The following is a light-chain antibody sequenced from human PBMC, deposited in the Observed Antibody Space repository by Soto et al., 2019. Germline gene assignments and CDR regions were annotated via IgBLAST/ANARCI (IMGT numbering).Light chain of an antibody. Sequence: QSALTQPASVSGSPGQSITISCTGTSSDVGGYNYVSWYQQHPGKAPKLMIYDVSNRPSGVSNRFSGSKSGNTASLTISGPQAEDEDGYYCSSYTSSSTLVFGTGTKVTVL. CDR2: DVS. CDR3: SSYTSSSTLV. J-gene: IGLJ1*01. CDR1: SSDVGGYNY. V-gene: IGLV2-14*01.